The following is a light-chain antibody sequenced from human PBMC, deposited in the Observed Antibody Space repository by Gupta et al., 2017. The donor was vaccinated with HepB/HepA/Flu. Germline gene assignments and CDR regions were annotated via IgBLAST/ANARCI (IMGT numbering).Light chain of an antibody. CDR1: SSNIGAGYY. V-gene: IGLV1-40*01. Sequence: SVLTQPPSMSGAAGQTVTISCTGTSSNIGAGYYVHWNQHLPETAPKLLIYENHSRPSGVPARFSGSKSDTSASLAITGLQAEDEADYYCQSYDSSLSGYVFGTGTKVTVL. CDR3: QSYDSSLSGYV. J-gene: IGLJ1*01. CDR2: ENH.